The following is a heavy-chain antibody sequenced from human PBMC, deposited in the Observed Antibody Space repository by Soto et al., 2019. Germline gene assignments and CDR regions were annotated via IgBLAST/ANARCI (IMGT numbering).Heavy chain of an antibody. CDR2: ISSSGGST. V-gene: IGHV3-23*01. CDR1: GFTFANFG. D-gene: IGHD3-3*01. J-gene: IGHJ6*02. CDR3: AKDLLRFLEWLSTYHYYYGMDV. Sequence: GGSLRLSCGGSGFTFANFGMGWVRQAPGKGLYWVSGISSSGGSTYYADSVKGRFTISRDNSKNTLYLQMNSLRAEDTAVYYCAKDLLRFLEWLSTYHYYYGMDVWGQGTTVTVSS.